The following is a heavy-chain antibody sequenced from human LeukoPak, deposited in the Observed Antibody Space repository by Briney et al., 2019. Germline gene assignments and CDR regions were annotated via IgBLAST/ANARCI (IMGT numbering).Heavy chain of an antibody. V-gene: IGHV3-33*06. J-gene: IGHJ4*02. CDR1: GFTFSSYG. CDR2: IWYDGSNK. CDR3: AKGGQWLADYYFDY. D-gene: IGHD6-19*01. Sequence: PGRSLRLSCAASGFTFSSYGMHWVRQAPGKGLEWVAVIWYDGSNKYYADSVKGRFTISRDNSKNTLYLQMNSLRAEDTAVCYCAKGGQWLADYYFDYWGQGTLVTVSS.